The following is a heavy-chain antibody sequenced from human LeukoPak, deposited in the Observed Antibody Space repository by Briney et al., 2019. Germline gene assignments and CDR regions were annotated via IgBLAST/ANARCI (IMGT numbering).Heavy chain of an antibody. CDR3: ARVQGNWLDP. Sequence: RSLKLSLAASGFTFSSYAIHRVRQAPCQGVEWVAVISYDGSNKYYADSVKGRFTISRDNSKNTLYLQMNSLRAEDTAVYYCARVQGNWLDPWGQGTLVTVSS. J-gene: IGHJ5*02. CDR2: ISYDGSNK. V-gene: IGHV3-30-3*01. CDR1: GFTFSSYA.